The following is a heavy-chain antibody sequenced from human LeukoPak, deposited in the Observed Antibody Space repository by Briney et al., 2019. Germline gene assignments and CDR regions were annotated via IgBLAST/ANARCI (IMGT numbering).Heavy chain of an antibody. Sequence: GGSLRLSCAASGFTFSSYAMSWVRQAPGKGLEWVSAISTSGDTTYYADSVKGRFTISRDNSKNTLYLQMNSLRAEDTAVYYCARLLGCGGGGEAFDYWGQGILVTVSS. CDR2: ISTSGDTT. J-gene: IGHJ4*02. D-gene: IGHD3-16*01. CDR1: GFTFSSYA. CDR3: ARLLGCGGGGEAFDY. V-gene: IGHV3-23*01.